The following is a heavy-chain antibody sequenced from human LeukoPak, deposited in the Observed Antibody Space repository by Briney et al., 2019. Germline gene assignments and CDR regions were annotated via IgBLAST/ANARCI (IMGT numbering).Heavy chain of an antibody. CDR3: ARDAGGGATTFDY. CDR2: IWYDGSNK. CDR1: GFTFRSYG. Sequence: GRSLRLSCAASGFTFRSYGMHWVRQAPGEGLEWVAVIWYDGSNKYDADSVKGRFSISRDNSKNTLYLQMNSLRAEDTAVYYCARDAGGGATTFDYWGQGTLVTVSS. J-gene: IGHJ4*02. D-gene: IGHD1-26*01. V-gene: IGHV3-33*01.